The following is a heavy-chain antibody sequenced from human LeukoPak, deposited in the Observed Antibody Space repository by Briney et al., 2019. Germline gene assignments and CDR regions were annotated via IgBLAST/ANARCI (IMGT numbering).Heavy chain of an antibody. CDR2: ITADGGST. D-gene: IGHD5-12*01. CDR1: GFTFRSYA. CDR3: ARVWLRDYMDV. Sequence: PGGSLRLSCAVSGFTFRSYAMNWVRQAPGKGLEWVAAITADGGSTHYTTSVKGRFIISRDTPKNTLSLQMNNLRAEDTAVYFCARVWLRDYMDVWGEGTTVSVS. V-gene: IGHV3-23*01. J-gene: IGHJ6*03.